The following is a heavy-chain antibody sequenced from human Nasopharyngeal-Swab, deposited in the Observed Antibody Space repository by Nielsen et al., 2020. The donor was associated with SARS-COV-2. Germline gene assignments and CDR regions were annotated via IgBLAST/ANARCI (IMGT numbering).Heavy chain of an antibody. D-gene: IGHD2-8*01. J-gene: IGHJ4*01. Sequence: VRQAPGKGLEWVAVISYDGGNKYYADSVKGRFTISRDNSKNTLYLQTNSLTTEDSAVYYCARDPANGCIDGVCTWGHLDY. CDR3: ARDPANGCIDGVCTWGHLDY. V-gene: IGHV3-30*03. CDR2: ISYDGGNK.